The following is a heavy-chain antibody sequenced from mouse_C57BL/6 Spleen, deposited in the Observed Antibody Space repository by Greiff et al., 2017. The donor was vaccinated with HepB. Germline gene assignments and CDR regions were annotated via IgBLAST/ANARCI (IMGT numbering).Heavy chain of an antibody. CDR3: ARVYDGNPFYFDY. Sequence: QVQLKQSDAELVKPGASVKISCKVSCYTFIDHTFHWMKQRPEQGLEWIGYIYPRDGSTKYNEKLKGKATLTADKYSSTAYMQLNRLTSEDVAIYFCARVYDGNPFYFDYWGQGTTLTVSS. CDR1: CYTFIDHT. CDR2: IYPRDGST. V-gene: IGHV1-78*01. D-gene: IGHD2-1*01. J-gene: IGHJ2*01.